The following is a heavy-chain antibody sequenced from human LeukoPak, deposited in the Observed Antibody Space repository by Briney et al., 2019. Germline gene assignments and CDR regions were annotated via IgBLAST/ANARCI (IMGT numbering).Heavy chain of an antibody. Sequence: SETLSLTCTVSGDSISGYYWSWIRQPPGKGLGWIGYIYYSGSTNYNPSLKSRVTISVDTSKNQFSLKLSSVTAADTAVYYCARDYSQLGRFDPWGQGTLVTVSS. J-gene: IGHJ5*02. CDR3: ARDYSQLGRFDP. CDR1: GDSISGYY. V-gene: IGHV4-59*01. CDR2: IYYSGST. D-gene: IGHD6-6*01.